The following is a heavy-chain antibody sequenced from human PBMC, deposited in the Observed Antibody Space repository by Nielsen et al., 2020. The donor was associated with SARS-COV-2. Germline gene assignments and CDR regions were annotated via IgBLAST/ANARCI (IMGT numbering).Heavy chain of an antibody. CDR2: INPNSGGT. Sequence: ASVKVSCKASGGTFSSYAISWVRQAPGQGLEWMGWINPNSGGTNYAQKFQGWVTMTRDTSISTAYMELSRLRPDDTAVYYCARASDKTGTSYYYYGMDVWGQGTTVTVSS. V-gene: IGHV1-2*04. CDR1: GGTFSSYA. J-gene: IGHJ6*02. CDR3: ARASDKTGTSYYYYGMDV. D-gene: IGHD1-7*01.